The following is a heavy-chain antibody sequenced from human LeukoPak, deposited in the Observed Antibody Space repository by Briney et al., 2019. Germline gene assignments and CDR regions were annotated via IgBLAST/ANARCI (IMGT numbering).Heavy chain of an antibody. Sequence: ASVKVSCKASGYTFTSYYMHWVRQAPGQGLEWMGIINPSGGSTSYAQKFQGRVTMTRDTSTSTAYMELRSLRSDDTAVYYCARDPGYCSSTSCPQNWFDPWGQGTLVTVSS. V-gene: IGHV1-46*01. D-gene: IGHD2-2*01. J-gene: IGHJ5*02. CDR2: INPSGGST. CDR3: ARDPGYCSSTSCPQNWFDP. CDR1: GYTFTSYY.